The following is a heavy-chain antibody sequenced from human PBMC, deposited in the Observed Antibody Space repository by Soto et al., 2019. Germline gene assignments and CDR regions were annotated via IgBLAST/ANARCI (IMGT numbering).Heavy chain of an antibody. CDR1: GFTFSSYG. V-gene: IGHV3-30*18. Sequence: QVHLVESGGGVVQPGRSLRLSCAASGFTFSSYGMYWVHQAPGRGLEWVAFIPYDRGNSYYADSVKGRFTISRDNSENPMYQQMNSLTAEDTDVDYCPKDPDYSYGYADYWGQGALVTVSS. CDR2: IPYDRGNS. D-gene: IGHD5-18*01. J-gene: IGHJ4*02. CDR3: PKDPDYSYGYADY.